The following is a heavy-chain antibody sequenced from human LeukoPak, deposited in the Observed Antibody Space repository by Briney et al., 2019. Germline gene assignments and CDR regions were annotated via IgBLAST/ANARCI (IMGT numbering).Heavy chain of an antibody. Sequence: SETLSLTCTVSGGSISSSSYYWGWIRQPPGKGLEWIGSIYYSGSTYYNPSLKSRVTISVDTSKNQFSLNLSSVTAADTAVYYCAREGFLEWLSQYYYYMDVWGKGTTVTVSS. CDR2: IYYSGST. J-gene: IGHJ6*03. V-gene: IGHV4-39*07. CDR3: AREGFLEWLSQYYYYMDV. CDR1: GGSISSSSYY. D-gene: IGHD3-3*01.